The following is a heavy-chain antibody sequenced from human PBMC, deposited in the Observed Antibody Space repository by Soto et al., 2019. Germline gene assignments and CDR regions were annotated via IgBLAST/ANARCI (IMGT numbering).Heavy chain of an antibody. D-gene: IGHD6-13*01. Sequence: ASVKVSCKASGYTFTGYYMHWVRQAPGQGLEWMGWINPNSGGTNYAQKFQGWVTMTRDTSVSTAYMELSRLRSDDTAVYYCARGGRIAAAGTYYYGMDVWGQGTTVTVSS. CDR3: ARGGRIAAAGTYYYGMDV. CDR2: INPNSGGT. V-gene: IGHV1-2*04. CDR1: GYTFTGYY. J-gene: IGHJ6*02.